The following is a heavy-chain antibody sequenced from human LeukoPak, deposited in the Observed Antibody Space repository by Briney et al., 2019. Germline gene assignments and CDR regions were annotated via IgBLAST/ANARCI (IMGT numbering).Heavy chain of an antibody. CDR2: IYSGGST. J-gene: IGHJ4*02. CDR3: ARNYYDFWSGYRYLDY. V-gene: IGHV3-53*01. Sequence: PGGSLRLSCAASGFTFGSYWMHWVRQAPGKGLEWVSVIYSGGSTYYADSVKGRFTISRDNSKNTLYLQMNSLRAEDTAVYYCARNYYDFWSGYRYLDYWGQGTLVTVSS. CDR1: GFTFGSYW. D-gene: IGHD3-3*01.